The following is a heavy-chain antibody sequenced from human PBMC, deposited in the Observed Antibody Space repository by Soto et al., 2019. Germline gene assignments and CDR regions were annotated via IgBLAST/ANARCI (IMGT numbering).Heavy chain of an antibody. D-gene: IGHD2-21*02. V-gene: IGHV4-31*01. CDR2: VHYGGSI. Sequence: QVQVQESGPGLVKPSQTLSLTCTVSGDSIINGIYYWTWIRQHPGKGLEWIGHVHYGGSIYYNPSLSGQVTMSVVTSKNQVSLELTSVTVADTAVYYCVRGADRYKCGFWGQGTLVTVSS. CDR3: VRGADRYKCGF. CDR1: GDSIINGIYY. J-gene: IGHJ4*02.